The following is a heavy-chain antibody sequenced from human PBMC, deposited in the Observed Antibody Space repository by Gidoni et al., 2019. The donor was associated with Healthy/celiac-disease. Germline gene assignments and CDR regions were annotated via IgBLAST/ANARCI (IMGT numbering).Heavy chain of an antibody. D-gene: IGHD5-12*01. V-gene: IGHV3-9*01. J-gene: IGHJ4*02. CDR1: GFPFEDCA. CDR2: ISWNSGSI. Sequence: EVQLVASGGGLVQPGGSLRLSCAASGFPFEDCAMHWVRQAPGKGLEWVSGISWNSGSIGYAESVKGRFTISIDNAKNSLYLQMNSLRAEDTALYYCAKDMGMATISWGALDYWGQGTLVTVSS. CDR3: AKDMGMATISWGALDY.